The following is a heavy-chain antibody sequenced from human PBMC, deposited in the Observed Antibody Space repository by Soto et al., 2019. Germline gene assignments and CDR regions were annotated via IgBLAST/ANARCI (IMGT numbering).Heavy chain of an antibody. J-gene: IGHJ4*02. Sequence: SVKVSCKASGDTFSFYTINWVRQAPGLGLEWMGRVNPILSMSNYAQKFQGRVTMTADKSTSTAYMELSSLRSEDTAVYYCARGIYDSSGSRHLDYWGQGTLVTVSS. D-gene: IGHD3-22*01. V-gene: IGHV1-69*02. CDR3: ARGIYDSSGSRHLDY. CDR1: GDTFSFYT. CDR2: VNPILSMS.